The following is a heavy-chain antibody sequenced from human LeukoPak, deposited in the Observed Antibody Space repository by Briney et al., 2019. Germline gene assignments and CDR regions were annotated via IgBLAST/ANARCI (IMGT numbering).Heavy chain of an antibody. V-gene: IGHV4-31*03. J-gene: IGHJ5*02. CDR2: IYYSGST. CDR1: GGSISSGGYY. D-gene: IGHD2-15*01. CDR3: ARTKIAILGGNWSDP. Sequence: SETLSLTCTVSGGSISSGGYYWSWIRQHPGKGLEWIGYIYYSGSTYYNPSLKSRVTISVDTSKNQFSLKLSSVTAADTAVYYCARTKIAILGGNWSDPWGQGTLVTVSS.